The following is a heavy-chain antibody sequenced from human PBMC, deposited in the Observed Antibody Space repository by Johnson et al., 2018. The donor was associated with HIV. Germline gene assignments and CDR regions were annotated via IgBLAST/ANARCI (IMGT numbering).Heavy chain of an antibody. CDR1: GFTFRDYG. D-gene: IGHD6-6*01. CDR3: ARERSPGIAARDDAFDI. J-gene: IGHJ3*02. V-gene: IGHV3-30*02. Sequence: QVQLVESGGGVVQPRGSLRLSCAASGFTFRDYGMHWVRQAPGKGLEWVAFIQYDGSNKYYADSVRGRFTISRDNSKNTLYLQMNSLRAEDTAVYYCARERSPGIAARDDAFDIWGQGTMVTVSS. CDR2: IQYDGSNK.